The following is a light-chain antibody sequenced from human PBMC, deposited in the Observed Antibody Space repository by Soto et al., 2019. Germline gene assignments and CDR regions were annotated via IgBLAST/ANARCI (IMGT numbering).Light chain of an antibody. Sequence: QSALTQPASVSGSPGQSITISCSGTSSDVGGYNYVSWYQQHPGEAPKLLISEVSNRPSAISNRFSGSKSGNTASLTISGLQAEDEADYYCSSYTSSSTLLFGGGTKVTAL. CDR2: EVS. J-gene: IGLJ2*01. CDR3: SSYTSSSTLL. CDR1: SSDVGGYNY. V-gene: IGLV2-14*01.